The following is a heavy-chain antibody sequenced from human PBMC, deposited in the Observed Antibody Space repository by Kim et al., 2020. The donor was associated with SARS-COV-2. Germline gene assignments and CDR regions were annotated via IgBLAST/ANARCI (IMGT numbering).Heavy chain of an antibody. V-gene: IGHV3-23*01. CDR2: ISGSGAST. Sequence: GGSLRLSCAASGLTFSSYAMSWVRQAPGKGLEWVSSISGSGASTYYADSVKGRFTISRDNSKNTLYLQMNSLRAEDTAVYYCAKDLTSLPGEYYFDYWGQGTLATVSS. CDR3: AKDLTSLPGEYYFDY. D-gene: IGHD1-1*01. J-gene: IGHJ4*02. CDR1: GLTFSSYA.